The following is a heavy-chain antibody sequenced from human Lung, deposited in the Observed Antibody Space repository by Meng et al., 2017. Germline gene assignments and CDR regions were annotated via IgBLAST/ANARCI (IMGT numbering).Heavy chain of an antibody. CDR2: ISPNSGFT. Sequence: VQVVQAGAEVKKPGASVKVSCKSSGYTFGDNYMHWVRQAPGEGLEWMGWISPNSGFTNYAQKFQGRVTMTSDTSISTAYMELSRLRSDDTAVYYCARVDSGSGSYYDYWGQGTLVTVSS. V-gene: IGHV1-2*02. D-gene: IGHD3-10*01. J-gene: IGHJ4*02. CDR3: ARVDSGSGSYYDY. CDR1: GYTFGDNY.